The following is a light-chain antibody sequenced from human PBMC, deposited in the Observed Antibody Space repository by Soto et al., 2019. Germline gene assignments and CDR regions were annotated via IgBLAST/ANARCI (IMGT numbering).Light chain of an antibody. V-gene: IGKV1-27*01. Sequence: DIQMTQSPSSLSASGGDRVTISCRASQDISNYLAWYQQKPGKAPKFLIYAASALQPGVPSRFSGSGSGTEITLTISSLQPEDVATDHCQNYNSVPLTFGGGTKVEI. J-gene: IGKJ4*01. CDR2: AAS. CDR1: QDISNY. CDR3: QNYNSVPLT.